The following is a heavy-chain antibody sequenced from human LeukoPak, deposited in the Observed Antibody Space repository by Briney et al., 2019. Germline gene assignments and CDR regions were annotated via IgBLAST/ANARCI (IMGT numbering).Heavy chain of an antibody. J-gene: IGHJ6*02. D-gene: IGHD2-21*01. CDR3: ARDRRNGDFNLYYYYGMDV. Sequence: VASVKVSCKASGYTFTSYGISWVRQAPGQGLEWMGWISAYNGNTNYAQKLQGRVTMTTDTSTSTAYMELRSLRYDDTAVYYCARDRRNGDFNLYYYYGMDVWGQGTTVTVSS. V-gene: IGHV1-18*01. CDR1: GYTFTSYG. CDR2: ISAYNGNT.